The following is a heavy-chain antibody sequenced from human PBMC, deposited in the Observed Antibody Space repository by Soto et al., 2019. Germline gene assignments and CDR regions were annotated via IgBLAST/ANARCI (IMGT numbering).Heavy chain of an antibody. V-gene: IGHV1-18*01. Sequence: ASVKVSCKASRGTFSSYAISWARQAPGQGLEWMGWISAYNGNTKYSQKLQGRVTITRDTSASTAYMELSSLRSEDTAVYYCASEYCGGDCYSAARYGMDVWGQGTTVTSP. CDR2: ISAYNGNT. D-gene: IGHD2-21*02. CDR3: ASEYCGGDCYSAARYGMDV. CDR1: RGTFSSYA. J-gene: IGHJ6*02.